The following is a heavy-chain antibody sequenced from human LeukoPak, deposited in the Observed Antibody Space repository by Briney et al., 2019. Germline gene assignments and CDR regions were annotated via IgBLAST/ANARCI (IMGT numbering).Heavy chain of an antibody. Sequence: SETLSLTCAVYGGSFSGYYWSWIRQPPGKGLEWIGEINHSGSTNYNPSLKSRVTISVDTSKNQFSLKLSSVTAADTAVYYCAKSAQWPLDYWGQGTLVTVSS. CDR2: INHSGST. CDR1: GGSFSGYY. J-gene: IGHJ4*02. D-gene: IGHD6-19*01. CDR3: AKSAQWPLDY. V-gene: IGHV4-34*01.